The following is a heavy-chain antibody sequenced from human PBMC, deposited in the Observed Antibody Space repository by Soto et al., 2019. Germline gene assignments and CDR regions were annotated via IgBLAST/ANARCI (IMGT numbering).Heavy chain of an antibody. J-gene: IGHJ6*02. V-gene: IGHV1-2*02. Sequence: APVKVSCKTSGHTFTGYYIHWVRQAPGQGLEWMGWINPNSGGTNYAQKFQGRVTMTRDTSISTAYMELSRLTSDDTAIYYCARAESFDTPTGYYYAMHVWGQGTTVTVSS. D-gene: IGHD3-9*01. CDR3: ARAESFDTPTGYYYAMHV. CDR2: INPNSGGT. CDR1: GHTFTGYY.